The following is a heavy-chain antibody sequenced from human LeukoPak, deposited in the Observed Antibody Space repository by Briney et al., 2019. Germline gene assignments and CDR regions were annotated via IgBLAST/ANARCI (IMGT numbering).Heavy chain of an antibody. J-gene: IGHJ5*02. CDR1: GYSFTSYW. CDR3: ARLYYDFWSGYDWFDP. Sequence: GESLKISCKGSGYSFTSYWIGWVRQMPGKGLEWMGIIYPGDSDTRYSPSFQGQVTISADKSISTAYLQWSSLKASDTAVYYCARLYYDFWSGYDWFDPWGQGTLVTVSS. CDR2: IYPGDSDT. D-gene: IGHD3-3*01. V-gene: IGHV5-51*01.